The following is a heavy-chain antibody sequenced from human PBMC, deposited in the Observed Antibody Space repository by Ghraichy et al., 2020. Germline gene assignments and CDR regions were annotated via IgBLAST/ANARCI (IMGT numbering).Heavy chain of an antibody. CDR3: AREPWGGYYYASEYNWFDP. Sequence: SETLSLTCTVSGGSISSSSYYWGWIRQPPGKGLEWIGSIYYSGSTYYNPSLKSRVTISVDTSKNQFSLKLSSVTAADTAVYYCAREPWGGYYYASEYNWFDPWGQGTLVTVSS. J-gene: IGHJ5*02. CDR2: IYYSGST. CDR1: GGSISSSSYY. D-gene: IGHD3-22*01. V-gene: IGHV4-39*01.